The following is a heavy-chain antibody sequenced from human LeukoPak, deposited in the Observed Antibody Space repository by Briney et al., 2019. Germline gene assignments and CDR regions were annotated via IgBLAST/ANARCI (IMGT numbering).Heavy chain of an antibody. CDR2: ITGSGGST. CDR3: AKDRDSGNDLAYFDY. J-gene: IGHJ4*02. D-gene: IGHD5-12*01. CDR1: GFTFSSYA. Sequence: GGSLRLSCAASGFTFSSYAMSWVRQAPGKGLEWVSAITGSGGSTHYANSVKGRFTISRDNSKNTLHLQMNSLRAEDTAVYYCAKDRDSGNDLAYFDYWGQGTLVTVSS. V-gene: IGHV3-23*01.